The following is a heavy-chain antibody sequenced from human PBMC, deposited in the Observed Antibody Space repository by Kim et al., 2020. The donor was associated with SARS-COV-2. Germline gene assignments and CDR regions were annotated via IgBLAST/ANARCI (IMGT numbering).Heavy chain of an antibody. CDR1: GYTFTSYA. CDR3: ARTEVVPAAIHGMDV. V-gene: IGHV7-4-1*02. CDR2: INTNTGNP. Sequence: ASVKVSCKASGYTFTSYAMNWVRQAPGQGLEWMGWINTNTGNPTYAQGFTGRFVFSLDTSVSTAYLQISSLKAEDTAVYYCARTEVVPAAIHGMDVWGQGTTVTVSS. J-gene: IGHJ6*02. D-gene: IGHD2-2*01.